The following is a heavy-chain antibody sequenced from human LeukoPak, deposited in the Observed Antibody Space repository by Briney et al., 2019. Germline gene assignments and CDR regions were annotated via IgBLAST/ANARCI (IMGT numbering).Heavy chain of an antibody. CDR1: GFTFSSYA. Sequence: GGSLRLSCAASGFTFSSYAMSWVRQAPGKGLEWVSAISGSGGSTYYADSVKGRFTISRDNSENTLYLQMNSLRAEDTAVYYCAKDPPTMIVVRSAQFDYWGQGTLVTVSS. D-gene: IGHD3-22*01. J-gene: IGHJ4*02. CDR3: AKDPPTMIVVRSAQFDY. CDR2: ISGSGGST. V-gene: IGHV3-23*01.